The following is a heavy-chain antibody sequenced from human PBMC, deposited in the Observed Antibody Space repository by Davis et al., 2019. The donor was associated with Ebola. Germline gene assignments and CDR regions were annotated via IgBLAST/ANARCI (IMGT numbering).Heavy chain of an antibody. CDR3: ARGIVVVGAATPDWFDP. V-gene: IGHV4-31*02. J-gene: IGHJ5*02. CDR1: GFTFSDYY. D-gene: IGHD2-15*01. CDR2: IYYSGST. Sequence: LRLSCAASGFTFSDYYMSWIRQHPGKGLEWIGYIYYSGSTYYNPSLKSRVTISVDTSKNQFSLKLSSVTAADTAVYYCARGIVVVGAATPDWFDPWGQGTLVTVSS.